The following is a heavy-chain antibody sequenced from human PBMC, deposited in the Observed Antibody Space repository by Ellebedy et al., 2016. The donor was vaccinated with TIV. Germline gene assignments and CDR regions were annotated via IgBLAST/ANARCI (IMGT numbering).Heavy chain of an antibody. Sequence: GESLKISCAASGFTFSSYGMHWVRQAPGKGLEWVAVIWYDGSNKYYADSVKGRFTISRDNSKNTLYLQMNSLRAEDTAVYYCATTTSSGWRMAPDMDVWGQGTTVTVSS. J-gene: IGHJ6*02. CDR3: ATTTSSGWRMAPDMDV. V-gene: IGHV3-33*01. D-gene: IGHD6-19*01. CDR2: IWYDGSNK. CDR1: GFTFSSYG.